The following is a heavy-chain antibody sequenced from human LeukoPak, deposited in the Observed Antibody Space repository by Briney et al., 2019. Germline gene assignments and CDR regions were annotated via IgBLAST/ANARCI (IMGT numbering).Heavy chain of an antibody. V-gene: IGHV1-18*01. Sequence: ASVKVSCKASGYTFTSYGISWVRQAPGQGLEWMGWISAYNGNTNYAQKLQGRVTMTTDTSTSTAYMELRSPRSDDTAVYYCARVGYSYGWAHWFDPWGQGTLVTVSS. CDR2: ISAYNGNT. D-gene: IGHD5-18*01. CDR3: ARVGYSYGWAHWFDP. CDR1: GYTFTSYG. J-gene: IGHJ5*02.